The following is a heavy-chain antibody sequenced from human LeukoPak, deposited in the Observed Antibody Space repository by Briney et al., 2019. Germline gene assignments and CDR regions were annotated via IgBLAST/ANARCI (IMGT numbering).Heavy chain of an antibody. D-gene: IGHD4-17*01. CDR2: IYYSGST. CDR1: GGSISSYY. Sequence: SETLSLTCTVSGGSISSYYWSWIRQPPGKGLEWIGYIYYSGSTNYNPSLKSRVTISVDTSKNQFSLKLSSVTAADTAVYYCARHNNYGDYEVWAYYFDYWGQGTLVTVSS. J-gene: IGHJ4*02. V-gene: IGHV4-59*08. CDR3: ARHNNYGDYEVWAYYFDY.